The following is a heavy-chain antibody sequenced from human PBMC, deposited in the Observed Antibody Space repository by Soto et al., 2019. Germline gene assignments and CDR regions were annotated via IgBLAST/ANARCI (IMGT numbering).Heavy chain of an antibody. CDR2: IYPGDSDT. V-gene: IGHV5-51*03. CDR3: ARSLWFGELLSNPYWYFDL. D-gene: IGHD3-10*01. J-gene: IGHJ2*01. CDR1: GYSFTSYW. Sequence: EVQLVQSGAEVKKPGESLKISCKGSGYSFTSYWIGWVCQMPGKGLEWMGIIYPGDSDTRYSPSFQGQVTISADKSISTAYLQWSSLKASDTAMYYCARSLWFGELLSNPYWYFDLWGRGTLVTVSS.